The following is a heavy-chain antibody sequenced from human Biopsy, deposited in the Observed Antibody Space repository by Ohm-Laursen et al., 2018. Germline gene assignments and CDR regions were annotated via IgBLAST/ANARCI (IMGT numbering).Heavy chain of an antibody. Sequence: SLRLSCTASGFTFSNYWMHWVRQAPGKGLVWVSHIYNLGTSTNYADSVRGRFTISRDNAKNTLFLQMNSLRVEDTAVYFCERGFGDHLSATDYGMDVWGQGTTVTVSS. J-gene: IGHJ6*02. CDR1: GFTFSNYW. CDR3: ERGFGDHLSATDYGMDV. D-gene: IGHD4-17*01. V-gene: IGHV3-74*01. CDR2: IYNLGTST.